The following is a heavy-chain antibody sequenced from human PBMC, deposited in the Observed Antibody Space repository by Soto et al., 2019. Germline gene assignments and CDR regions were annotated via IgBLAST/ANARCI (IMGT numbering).Heavy chain of an antibody. V-gene: IGHV1-18*01. CDR1: GYTFTSYG. D-gene: IGHD6-6*01. CDR3: ARGPVYSISPVSRDAFDI. J-gene: IGHJ3*02. Sequence: QVQRVQSGAEVKKPGASVKVSCKASGYTFTSYGISWVRQAPGQGLEWMGWISAYNGNTNYAQKLQGRVTMTTDTSTSTAYMELRSLRSDDTAVYYCARGPVYSISPVSRDAFDIWGQGTMVTVSS. CDR2: ISAYNGNT.